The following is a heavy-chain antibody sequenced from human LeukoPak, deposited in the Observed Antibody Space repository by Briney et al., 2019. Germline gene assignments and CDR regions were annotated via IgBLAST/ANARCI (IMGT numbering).Heavy chain of an antibody. CDR1: GGSISSGGYS. J-gene: IGHJ5*02. CDR2: IYHSGST. CDR3: ARAAAGTGWWFDP. Sequence: PSETLSLTCAVSGGSISSGGYSWSWLRQPPGKGLEWIGYIYHSGSTYYNPSLKSRVTISVDRSKNQFSLKLSSVTAADTAVYYCARAAAGTGWWFDPWGQGTLVTVSS. D-gene: IGHD6-13*01. V-gene: IGHV4-30-2*01.